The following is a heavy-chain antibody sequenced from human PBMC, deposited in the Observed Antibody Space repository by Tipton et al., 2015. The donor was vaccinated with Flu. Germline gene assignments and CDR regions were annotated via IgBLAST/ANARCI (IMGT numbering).Heavy chain of an antibody. CDR1: DGSISSSSYY. Sequence: LRLSCSVSDGSISSSSYYWGWIRQPPGRGLEWVGSIYYTGYPYHNPSLKSRLAMSIDTSKNQFSLRLSSMTAADTAVYYCAKVKFGWVESWAQGSLLTVSS. D-gene: IGHD3-16*01. CDR2: IYYTGYP. CDR3: AKVKFGWVES. V-gene: IGHV4-39*07. J-gene: IGHJ5*01.